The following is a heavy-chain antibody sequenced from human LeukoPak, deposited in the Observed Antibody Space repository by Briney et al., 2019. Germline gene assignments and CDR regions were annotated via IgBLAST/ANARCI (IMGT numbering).Heavy chain of an antibody. CDR2: ISGSGGTT. Sequence: PGGSLRLSCAASGFTFNNYAMSWVRPAPGKGLEWVSGISGSGGTTYYADSVTGRFTISRDTSKDTLYLQMNSLRAEDTAVYYCAKGSSPFDYWGQGTLVTVSS. D-gene: IGHD1-26*01. J-gene: IGHJ4*02. V-gene: IGHV3-23*01. CDR3: AKGSSPFDY. CDR1: GFTFNNYA.